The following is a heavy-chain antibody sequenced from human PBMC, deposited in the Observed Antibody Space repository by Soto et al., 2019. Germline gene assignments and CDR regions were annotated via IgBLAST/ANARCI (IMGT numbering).Heavy chain of an antibody. D-gene: IGHD6-13*01. V-gene: IGHV1-69*13. Sequence: SVKVSCKASGGTFSSYAISWVRQAPGQGLEWMGGIIPIFGTANYAQKFQGRVTITADESTSTAYMELSSLRSEDTAVYYCARGPSRSSWLIPSYYYYGTDVWGQGTTVTVSS. CDR1: GGTFSSYA. CDR3: ARGPSRSSWLIPSYYYYGTDV. CDR2: IIPIFGTA. J-gene: IGHJ6*02.